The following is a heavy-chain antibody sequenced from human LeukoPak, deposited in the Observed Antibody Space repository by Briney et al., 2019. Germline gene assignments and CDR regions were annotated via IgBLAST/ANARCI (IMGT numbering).Heavy chain of an antibody. D-gene: IGHD6-13*01. CDR2: ISGSGGST. CDR3: AKVGSSSWYYVLDY. Sequence: GGSLRLSCAASGFTFSSYAMSGVRQAPGKGLEWVSAISGSGGSTYYADSVKGRFTISRDNSKNTLYLQMNSLRAEDTAVYYCAKVGSSSWYYVLDYWGQGTLVTVSS. J-gene: IGHJ4*02. CDR1: GFTFSSYA. V-gene: IGHV3-23*01.